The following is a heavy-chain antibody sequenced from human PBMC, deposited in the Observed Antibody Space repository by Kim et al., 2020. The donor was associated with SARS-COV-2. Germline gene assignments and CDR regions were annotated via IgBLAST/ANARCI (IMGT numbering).Heavy chain of an antibody. D-gene: IGHD3-22*01. CDR2: INPSGGTT. CDR1: GYTFTSYS. CDR3: ARGMLLVVIESRPKNRIDAFDI. V-gene: IGHV1-46*01. J-gene: IGHJ3*02. Sequence: ASVKVSCKASGYTFTSYSMHWVRQAPGQGLEWMGIINPSGGTTTYAQRFQGRVTMTRDTSTSTVYMELGSLRSEDTAVYYCARGMLLVVIESRPKNRIDAFDIWGQGTMVTVS.